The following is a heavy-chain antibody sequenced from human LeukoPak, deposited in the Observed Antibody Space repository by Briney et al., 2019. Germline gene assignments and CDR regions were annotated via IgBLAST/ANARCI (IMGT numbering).Heavy chain of an antibody. D-gene: IGHD6-19*01. CDR2: MNPNSGNT. CDR1: GYTFTSYD. CDR3: ARVEQWLALRGTDY. Sequence: GASVKVSCKASGYTFTSYDINWVRQATGQGLEWMGWMNPNSGNTGYAQKFQGRVTITRNTSISTAYMELSSLRSEDTAVYYCARVEQWLALRGTDYWGQGTLVTVSS. J-gene: IGHJ4*02. V-gene: IGHV1-8*03.